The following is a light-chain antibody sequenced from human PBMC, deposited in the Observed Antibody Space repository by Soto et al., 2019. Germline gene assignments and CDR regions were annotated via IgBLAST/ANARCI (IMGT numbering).Light chain of an antibody. CDR2: SNA. V-gene: IGLV1-44*01. CDR1: SSNIGSNT. J-gene: IGLJ2*01. Sequence: QSVLTQPPSASGTPGQRVTISCSGSSSNIGSNTVNWYQQLPGTAPKLLIYSNAQRPSGVPDRFSGSKSGTSASLAISGLQSEDEADYYCAAWDDRLSAVVFGGGTKVTVL. CDR3: AAWDDRLSAVV.